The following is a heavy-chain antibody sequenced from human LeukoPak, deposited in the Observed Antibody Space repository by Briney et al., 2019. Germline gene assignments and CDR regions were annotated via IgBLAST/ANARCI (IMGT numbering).Heavy chain of an antibody. V-gene: IGHV3-21*01. CDR2: ISSSGIYI. CDR1: GFTFSSYS. CDR3: AQSIGRVVGTFDF. J-gene: IGHJ4*02. D-gene: IGHD2-21*01. Sequence: GGSLRLSCAASGFTFSSYSMSWVRQAPGKGLEWVSSISSSGIYIYYADSVKGRFTISRDNAKNSLCLQMNSLRAEDTGVYYCAQSIGRVVGTFDFWGQGTLVTVSS.